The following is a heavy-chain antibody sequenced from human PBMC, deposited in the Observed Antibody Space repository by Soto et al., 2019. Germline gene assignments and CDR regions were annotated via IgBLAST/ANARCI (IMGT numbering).Heavy chain of an antibody. CDR3: ARVCFPVPCSSTSCNNWFDP. J-gene: IGHJ5*02. CDR1: GGSISSGGYY. V-gene: IGHV4-31*03. CDR2: IYYSGST. D-gene: IGHD2-2*01. Sequence: SETLSLTCTVSGGSISSGGYYWSWIRQHPGKGLEWIGYIYYSGSTYYNPSLKSRVTISVDTSKNQFSLKLSSVTAADTAVYYCARVCFPVPCSSTSCNNWFDPWGQGTLVTVSS.